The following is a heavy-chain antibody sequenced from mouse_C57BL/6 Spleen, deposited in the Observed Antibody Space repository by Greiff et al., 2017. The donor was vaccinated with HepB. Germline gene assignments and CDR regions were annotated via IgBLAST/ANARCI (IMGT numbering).Heavy chain of an antibody. CDR3: ARRDGYPYYYAMDY. J-gene: IGHJ4*01. CDR1: GYTFTSYG. CDR2: IYPRSGNT. V-gene: IGHV1-81*01. Sequence: VKLQESGAELARPGASVKLSCKASGYTFTSYGISWVKQRTGQGLEWIGEIYPRSGNTYYNEKFKGKATLTADKSSSTAYMELRSLTSEDSAVYFCARRDGYPYYYAMDYWGQGTSVTVSS. D-gene: IGHD2-3*01.